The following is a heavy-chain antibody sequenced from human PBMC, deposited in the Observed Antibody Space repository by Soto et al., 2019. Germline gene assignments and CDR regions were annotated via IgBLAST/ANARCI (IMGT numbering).Heavy chain of an antibody. Sequence: SETLSLTCAVSGYSISSGCFWGLIRQPPGKGLEWIANMYHDGNTHYNPSLKSRVTMSVDTSKNQFSLKLNSVTAADTAVYYCARESYSGYHSYDYWGQGILVTVSS. CDR2: MYHDGNT. CDR1: GYSISSGCF. CDR3: ARESYSGYHSYDY. J-gene: IGHJ4*02. D-gene: IGHD5-12*01. V-gene: IGHV4-38-2*02.